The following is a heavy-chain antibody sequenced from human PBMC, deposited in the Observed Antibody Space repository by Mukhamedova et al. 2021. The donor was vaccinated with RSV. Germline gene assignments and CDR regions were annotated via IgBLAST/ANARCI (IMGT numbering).Heavy chain of an antibody. D-gene: IGHD3-10*01. CDR2: IIGLFGAA. CDR3: ATCPLVRGGLRTTAAAFDF. J-gene: IGHJ3*01. Sequence: EWMGGIIGLFGAANYAEKFQGRVTITADTSTTTAYMEMTSLTDDDTAVYFCATCPLVRGGLRTTAAAFDFWGQGTIVTGSS. V-gene: IGHV1-69*06.